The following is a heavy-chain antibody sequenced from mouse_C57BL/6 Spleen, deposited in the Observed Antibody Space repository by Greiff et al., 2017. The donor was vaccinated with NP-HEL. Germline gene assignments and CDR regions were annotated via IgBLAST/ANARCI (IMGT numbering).Heavy chain of an antibody. CDR2: ISDGGSYT. D-gene: IGHD2-2*01. V-gene: IGHV5-4*03. J-gene: IGHJ2*01. CDR3: ARGGNDGDYFDY. CDR1: GFTFSSYA. Sequence: DVMLVESGGGLVKPGGSLKLSCAASGFTFSSYAMSWVRQTPEKRLEWVATISDGGSYTYYPDNVKGRFTISRDNAKNNLYLQLSHLKSEDTAMYYCARGGNDGDYFDYWGKGTTLTVSS.